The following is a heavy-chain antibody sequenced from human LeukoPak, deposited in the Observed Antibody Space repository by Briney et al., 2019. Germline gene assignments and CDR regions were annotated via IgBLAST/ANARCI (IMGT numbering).Heavy chain of an antibody. D-gene: IGHD3-3*01. J-gene: IGHJ4*02. V-gene: IGHV1-69*05. CDR1: GGTFSSYA. Sequence: TVKVSCKASGGTFSSYAISWVRQAPGQGLEWMGRIIPVFGTANYAQKFQGRVTITTDESTSTAYMELSSLRSEDTAVYYCARSPYFGVVTPDYWGQGTLVTVSS. CDR3: ARSPYFGVVTPDY. CDR2: IIPVFGTA.